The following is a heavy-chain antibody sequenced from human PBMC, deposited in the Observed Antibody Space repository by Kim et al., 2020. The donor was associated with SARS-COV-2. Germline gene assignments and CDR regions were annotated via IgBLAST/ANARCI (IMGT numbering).Heavy chain of an antibody. Sequence: GGSLRLSCAASGFTFSSYSMNWVRQAPGKGLEWVSSISSSSSYIYYADSVKGRFTISRDNAKNSLYLQMNSLRAEDTAVYYCARVGLRLGEIPYFDYWGQGTLVTVSS. J-gene: IGHJ4*02. V-gene: IGHV3-21*01. CDR1: GFTFSSYS. CDR3: ARVGLRLGEIPYFDY. CDR2: ISSSSSYI. D-gene: IGHD3-16*01.